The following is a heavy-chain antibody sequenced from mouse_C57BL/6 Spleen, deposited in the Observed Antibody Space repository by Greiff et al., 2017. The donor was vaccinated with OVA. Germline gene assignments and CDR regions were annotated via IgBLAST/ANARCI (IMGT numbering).Heavy chain of an antibody. CDR1: GYTFTDYE. D-gene: IGHD1-1*01. CDR2: IDPETGGT. Sequence: QVQLQQSGAELVRPGASVTLSCKASGYTFTDYEMHWVKQTPVHGLEWIGAIDPETGGTAYNQKFKGKAILTADKSSSTAYMELRSLTSEDSAVYYCTRKGFITTVVAKGLDVWGTGTTVTVSS. V-gene: IGHV1-15*01. J-gene: IGHJ1*03. CDR3: TRKGFITTVVAKGLDV.